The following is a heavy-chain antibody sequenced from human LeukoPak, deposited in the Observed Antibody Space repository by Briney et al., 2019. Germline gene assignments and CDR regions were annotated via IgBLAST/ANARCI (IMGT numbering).Heavy chain of an antibody. CDR1: GFTVSSNY. CDR3: AAKVELRSNGPYFNS. D-gene: IGHD3-10*01. J-gene: IGHJ1*01. V-gene: IGHV3-53*01. Sequence: GGSLRLSCAPSGFTVSSNYMIWLPQAPGKGLEGVSDIYSGGDTFYADSVKGRFTISRDNSKNTLYLQMNSLRAEDTAVYYCAAKVELRSNGPYFNSWGQGTLVTVSS. CDR2: IYSGGDT.